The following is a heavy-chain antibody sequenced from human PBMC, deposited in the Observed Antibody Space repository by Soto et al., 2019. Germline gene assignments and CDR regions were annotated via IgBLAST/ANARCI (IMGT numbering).Heavy chain of an antibody. CDR2: MYYTGST. D-gene: IGHD2-15*01. J-gene: IGHJ4*02. Sequence: PSETLSLTCTVSGGSISSSTYYWGWIRQPPGKGLEWIASMYYTGSTYYNPSLKSRVTMSVDTSKNQFSLRLSSVTAADTAVYYCARYCSGGSCDYGYYFDYWGQGTMVTVYS. CDR3: ARYCSGGSCDYGYYFDY. V-gene: IGHV4-39*01. CDR1: GGSISSSTYY.